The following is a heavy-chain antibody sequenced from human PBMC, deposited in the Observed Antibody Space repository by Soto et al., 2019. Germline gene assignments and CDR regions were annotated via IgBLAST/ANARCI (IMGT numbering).Heavy chain of an antibody. Sequence: RLSCAASGFTFSRYSMNWVRQAPGKGLEWISYITSSSSTLYYADSVKGRFTISRDNAKNSLYLQMNSLRDEDTAMYYCARDNGMAGSFDPWGQGTLGTV. D-gene: IGHD2-8*01. CDR2: ITSSSSTL. CDR1: GFTFSRYS. CDR3: ARDNGMAGSFDP. J-gene: IGHJ5*02. V-gene: IGHV3-48*02.